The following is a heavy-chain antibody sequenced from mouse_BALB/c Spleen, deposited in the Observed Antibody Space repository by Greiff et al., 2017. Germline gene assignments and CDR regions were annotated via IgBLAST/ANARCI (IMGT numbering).Heavy chain of an antibody. D-gene: IGHD1-2*01. Sequence: EVKLVESGPSLVKPSQTLSLTCSVTGDSITSGYWNWIRKFPGNKLEYMGYISYSGSTYYNPSLKSRISITRDTSKNQYYLQLNSVTTEDTATYYCARSSIRLRAMDYWGQGTSVTVSS. J-gene: IGHJ4*01. CDR2: ISYSGST. V-gene: IGHV3-8*02. CDR3: ARSSIRLRAMDY. CDR1: GDSITSGY.